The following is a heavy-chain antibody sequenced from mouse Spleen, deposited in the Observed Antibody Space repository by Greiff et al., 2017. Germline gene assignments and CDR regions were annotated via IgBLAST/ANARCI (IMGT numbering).Heavy chain of an antibody. CDR2: IDPETGGT. CDR1: GYTFTDYE. V-gene: IGHV1-15*01. Sequence: QVQLQQSGAELVRPGASVTLSCKASGYTFTDYEMHWVKQTPVHGLEWIGAIDPETGGTAYNQKFKGKAILTADKSSSTAYMELRSLTSEDSAVYYCTRSAPLRSYAMDYWGQGTSVTVSS. D-gene: IGHD1-1*01. CDR3: TRSAPLRSYAMDY. J-gene: IGHJ4*01.